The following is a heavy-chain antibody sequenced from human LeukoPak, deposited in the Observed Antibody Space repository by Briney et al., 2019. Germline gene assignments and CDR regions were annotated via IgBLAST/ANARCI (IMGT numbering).Heavy chain of an antibody. CDR1: GFTFSSYA. D-gene: IGHD6-13*01. CDR3: ARDGISSSWYNWFDP. Sequence: PGRSLRLSCAASGFTFSSYAMHWVRQAPGKGLEWVAVISYDGSNKYYADSVKGRFTISRDNSKNTLHLQMNSLRAEDTAVYYCARDGISSSWYNWFDPWGQGTLVTVSS. J-gene: IGHJ5*02. CDR2: ISYDGSNK. V-gene: IGHV3-30*04.